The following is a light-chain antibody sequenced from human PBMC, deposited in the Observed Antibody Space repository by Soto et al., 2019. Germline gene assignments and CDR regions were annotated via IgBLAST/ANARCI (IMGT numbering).Light chain of an antibody. CDR2: DAS. CDR1: QSISSW. CDR3: QQYNSYNT. V-gene: IGKV1-5*01. Sequence: DIQMTQSPSTLSSSVGNRVTITCRASQSISSWLAWYQQKPGKAPKLLIYDASSLESGVPSRFSGSGSGTEFTLTISSLHPDDFATYYCQQYNSYNTFGQGTKVDIK. J-gene: IGKJ2*01.